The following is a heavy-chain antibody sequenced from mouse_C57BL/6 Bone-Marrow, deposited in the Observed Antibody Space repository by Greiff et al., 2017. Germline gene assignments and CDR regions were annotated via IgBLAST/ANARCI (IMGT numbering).Heavy chain of an antibody. V-gene: IGHV1-50*01. Sequence: QVQLQQPGAELVKPGASVKLSCKASGYTFTSYWMQWVKQRPGQGLEWIGEIDPSDSYNNYNQKFKGKATLTVDTSSSTAYMQLSSLTSEDSAVYYCASILGRVDYWGQGTTLTVSS. J-gene: IGHJ2*01. CDR3: ASILGRVDY. D-gene: IGHD4-1*01. CDR2: IDPSDSYN. CDR1: GYTFTSYW.